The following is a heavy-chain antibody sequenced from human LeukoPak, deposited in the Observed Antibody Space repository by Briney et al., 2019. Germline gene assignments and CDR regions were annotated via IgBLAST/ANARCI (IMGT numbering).Heavy chain of an antibody. CDR1: GFTFSNAW. CDR2: IKSKTDGGTT. D-gene: IGHD4-17*01. Sequence: PGGSLRLSCAASGFTFSNAWMSWVRQAPGKGLEWVGRIKSKTDGGTTDYAAPVKGRFTISRDDSKNTLYLQMNSLKTEDTAVYYCARSDYGDYFDASDIWGQGTMVTVSS. CDR3: ARSDYGDYFDASDI. J-gene: IGHJ3*02. V-gene: IGHV3-15*01.